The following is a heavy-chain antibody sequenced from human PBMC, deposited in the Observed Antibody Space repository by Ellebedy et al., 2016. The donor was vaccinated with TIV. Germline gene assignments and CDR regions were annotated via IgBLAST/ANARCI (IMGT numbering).Heavy chain of an antibody. J-gene: IGHJ5*02. D-gene: IGHD4-11*01. Sequence: GESLKISXAASGFIFSSYAMHWVRQAPGKGLEWVAVIWYDGSNKYYADSVKGRFTISSDNAKNSLYLQMNSLRAEDTAVYYCAREDYRTFDPWGQGTLVTVSS. CDR1: GFIFSSYA. V-gene: IGHV3-33*01. CDR3: AREDYRTFDP. CDR2: IWYDGSNK.